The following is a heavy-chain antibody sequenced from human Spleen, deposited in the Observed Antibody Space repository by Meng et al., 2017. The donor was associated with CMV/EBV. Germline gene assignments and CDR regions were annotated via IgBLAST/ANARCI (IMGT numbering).Heavy chain of an antibody. J-gene: IGHJ4*02. V-gene: IGHV1-2*02. CDR2: INPHSGGT. D-gene: IGHD2-15*01. CDR1: GYTLIDYY. Sequence: ASVKVSCKASGYTLIDYYIHWVRQAPGQGLEWMGWINPHSGGTNYAQKFQGRVTMTRDTSISTAYMELSRLRSDDTAVYYCSRGLESGGSCYRGYYFDYWGQGTLVTVSS. CDR3: SRGLESGGSCYRGYYFDY.